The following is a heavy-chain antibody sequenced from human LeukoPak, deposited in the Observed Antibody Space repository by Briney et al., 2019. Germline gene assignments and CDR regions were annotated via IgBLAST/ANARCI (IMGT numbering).Heavy chain of an antibody. CDR2: IYYSGST. J-gene: IGHJ4*02. V-gene: IGHV4-39*01. Sequence: SETLSLTCTVSGGSISSSSYYWGWIRQPPGKGLEWIGSIYYSGSTYYNPSLKSRVTIPVDTSKNQFSLKLSSVTAADTAVYYCARHGYGSGSYHGYWDQGTLVTVSS. CDR3: ARHGYGSGSYHGY. CDR1: GGSISSSSYY. D-gene: IGHD3-10*01.